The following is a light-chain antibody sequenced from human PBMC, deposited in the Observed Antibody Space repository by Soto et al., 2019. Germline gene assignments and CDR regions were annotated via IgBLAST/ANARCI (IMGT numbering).Light chain of an antibody. CDR2: EVT. V-gene: IGLV2-14*01. J-gene: IGLJ1*01. CDR3: SSLTSTSTRR. CDR1: SSDIGSYDY. Sequence: QSALTQPASVSGSPGQSITISCTGTSSDIGSYDYVSWYQQHPGKAPNLIIYEVTDRPSGVSNRFSGSKSGNTASLTISGLQAEDEADYYCSSLTSTSTRRFGSGTKVTVL.